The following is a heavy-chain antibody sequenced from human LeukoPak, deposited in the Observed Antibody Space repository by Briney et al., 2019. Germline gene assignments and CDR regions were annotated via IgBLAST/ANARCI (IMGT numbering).Heavy chain of an antibody. CDR2: MNPNSGNT. J-gene: IGHJ6*02. Sequence: ASVKVSCKASGYTFTSYDINWVRQATGQGLEWMGWMNPNSGNTGYAQKFQGRVTMTRNTSISTAYMELSSLRSEDTAVYYCARVGDNVVVPAAIRRDYYYGMDVWGQGTTVTVSS. V-gene: IGHV1-8*01. CDR1: GYTFTSYD. CDR3: ARVGDNVVVPAAIRRDYYYGMDV. D-gene: IGHD2-2*02.